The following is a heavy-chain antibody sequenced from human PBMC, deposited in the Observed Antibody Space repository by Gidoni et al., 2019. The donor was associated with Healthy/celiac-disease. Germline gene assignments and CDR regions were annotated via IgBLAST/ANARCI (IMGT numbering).Heavy chain of an antibody. Sequence: QVQLQESGPALLKPSETLSLTCTLSGYSISSVYYGGWIRQHPGKGLEWIWSIYHSGSTYYNPSLKSRVTISVDTSKHQFSLKLSSVTAADTAVYYCARDPYNWNDEQYYYYGMDVWGQGTTVTVSS. D-gene: IGHD1-1*01. CDR2: IYHSGST. V-gene: IGHV4-38-2*02. J-gene: IGHJ6*02. CDR1: GYSISSVYY. CDR3: ARDPYNWNDEQYYYYGMDV.